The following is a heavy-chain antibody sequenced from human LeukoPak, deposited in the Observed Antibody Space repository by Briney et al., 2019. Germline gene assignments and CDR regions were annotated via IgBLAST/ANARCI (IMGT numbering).Heavy chain of an antibody. CDR1: GDSISSITYY. J-gene: IGHJ1*01. V-gene: IGHV4-39*01. CDR2: ICNGRTT. Sequence: SETLSLTCTVSGDSISSITYYWAWIRQPPGKGLEWIGSICNGRTTYYNPSLKGRVTMSIDTSKNQFSLKLTPVTAADTAVYYCARHFSEDGYNAAPFQYWGQGTLVTVSS. CDR3: ARHFSEDGYNAAPFQY. D-gene: IGHD5-24*01.